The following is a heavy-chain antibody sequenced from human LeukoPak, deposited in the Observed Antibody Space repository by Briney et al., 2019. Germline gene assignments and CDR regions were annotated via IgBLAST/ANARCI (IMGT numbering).Heavy chain of an antibody. CDR2: IIPNFGTA. J-gene: IGHJ5*02. Sequence: SVKVSCKASGGTFSSYAISWVRQAPGQGLEWMGGIIPNFGTANYAQKFQGRVTITADESTSTAYMELSSLRSEDTAVYDCARDEPYMSTVTTKGWRQFDPWGQGSMVAVSS. V-gene: IGHV1-69*13. CDR3: ARDEPYMSTVTTKGWRQFDP. CDR1: GGTFSSYA. D-gene: IGHD4-17*01.